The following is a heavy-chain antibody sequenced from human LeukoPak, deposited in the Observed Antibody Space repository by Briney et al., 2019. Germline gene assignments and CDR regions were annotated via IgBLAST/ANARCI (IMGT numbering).Heavy chain of an antibody. V-gene: IGHV1-2*02. Sequence: ASVKVSCKASGYTFTGYYMHWVRQAPGQGLEWMGWINPNSGGTNYAQKFQGRVTMTRDTSISTAYMELSRLRSDDTVVYYCATLGYCSSTSCYRTSAFDIWGQGTMVTVSS. CDR2: INPNSGGT. J-gene: IGHJ3*02. D-gene: IGHD2-2*02. CDR1: GYTFTGYY. CDR3: ATLGYCSSTSCYRTSAFDI.